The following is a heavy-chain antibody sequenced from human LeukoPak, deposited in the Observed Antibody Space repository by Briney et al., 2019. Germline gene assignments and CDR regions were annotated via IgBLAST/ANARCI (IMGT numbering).Heavy chain of an antibody. V-gene: IGHV1-69*04. J-gene: IGHJ4*02. CDR2: IIPILGIA. CDR1: GGTFSSYA. CDR3: ARVPFIAARPPDY. Sequence: SVKVSCKASGGTFSSYAISWVRQAPGQGLEWMGRIIPILGIANYAQKFQGRVTITADKSTSTAYVELSSLRSEDTAVYYCARVPFIAARPPDYWGQGTLVTVSS. D-gene: IGHD6-6*01.